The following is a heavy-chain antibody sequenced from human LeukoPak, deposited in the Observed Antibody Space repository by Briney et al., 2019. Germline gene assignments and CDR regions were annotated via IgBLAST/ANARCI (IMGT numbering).Heavy chain of an antibody. Sequence: SETLSLTCTVSGYSISSGYYWGWIRQPPGKGLEWIGSIYHSGSTYYNPSLKSRVTISVDTSKNQFSLKLSSVTAADTAVYYCARDRYSSGWYYYYMDVWGKGATVTISS. CDR3: ARDRYSSGWYYYYMDV. CDR2: IYHSGST. D-gene: IGHD6-19*01. V-gene: IGHV4-38-2*02. CDR1: GYSISSGYY. J-gene: IGHJ6*03.